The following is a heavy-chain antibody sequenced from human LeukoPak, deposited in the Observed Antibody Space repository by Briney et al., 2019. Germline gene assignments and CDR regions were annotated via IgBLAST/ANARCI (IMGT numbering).Heavy chain of an antibody. CDR3: ASTYCDSSGYERDY. J-gene: IGHJ4*02. Sequence: PSQTLSLTCAVSGGSISSGGYSWSWIRQPPGKGLEWIGYIYHSGSTYYNPSLKSRVTISVDRSKNQFSLKLSSVTAADTAVYYCASTYCDSSGYERDYWGQGTLVTVSS. D-gene: IGHD3-22*01. CDR2: IYHSGST. V-gene: IGHV4-30-2*01. CDR1: GGSISSGGYS.